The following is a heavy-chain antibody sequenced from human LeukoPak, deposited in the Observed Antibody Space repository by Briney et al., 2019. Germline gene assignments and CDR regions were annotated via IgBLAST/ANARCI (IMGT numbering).Heavy chain of an antibody. J-gene: IGHJ4*02. CDR3: AKTHEPYYDILTGTYY. CDR1: GFTFSSYA. CDR2: ISGSGGST. D-gene: IGHD3-9*01. V-gene: IGHV3-23*01. Sequence: GGSLRLSCAASGFTFSSYAMSWVRQAPGKGLEWVSAISGSGGSTYYADSVKGRFTISRDNSKNTLYLQMNSLRAVDTAVYYCAKTHEPYYDILTGTYYWGQGTLVTVSS.